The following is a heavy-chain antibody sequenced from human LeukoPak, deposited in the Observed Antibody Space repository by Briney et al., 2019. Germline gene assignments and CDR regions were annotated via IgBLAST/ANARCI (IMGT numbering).Heavy chain of an antibody. CDR3: ARESAYCGGDCYGLDY. V-gene: IGHV1-8*03. D-gene: IGHD2-21*02. CDR2: MNPNSGNT. J-gene: IGHJ4*02. Sequence: ASVKVSCKASGYTFTSYDINWVRQAAGQGLEWMGWMNPNSGNTGYAQKFQGRVTITRNTSISTAYMELSSLRSEDTAVYYCARESAYCGGDCYGLDYWGQGTLVTVSS. CDR1: GYTFTSYD.